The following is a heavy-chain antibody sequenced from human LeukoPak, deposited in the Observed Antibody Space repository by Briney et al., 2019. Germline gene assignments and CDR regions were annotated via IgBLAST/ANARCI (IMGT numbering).Heavy chain of an antibody. CDR3: AKDITPSSKSGYFDY. J-gene: IGHJ4*02. D-gene: IGHD4-11*01. V-gene: IGHV3-43*01. Sequence: GGSLRLSCAASGFTFDDYTMHCVRQAPGKGLEWVSLISWDGGSTYYADSVKGRFTISRDNSKNSLYLQMNSLRTEDTALYYCAKDITPSSKSGYFDYWGQGTLVTVSS. CDR1: GFTFDDYT. CDR2: ISWDGGST.